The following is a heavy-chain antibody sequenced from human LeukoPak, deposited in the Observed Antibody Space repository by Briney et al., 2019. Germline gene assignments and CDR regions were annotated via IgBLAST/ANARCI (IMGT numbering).Heavy chain of an antibody. CDR2: VRHKFRSYST. CDR1: GFSFSEFF. Sequence: GSLRLSCAASGFSFSEFFMDWVRQAPGKGLEWLGRVRHKFRSYSTEYAESVKGRFTISRDDSQNSVFLQMSSLRTEDTAVYYCARGASGRGKEYYYGADVWGQGTTVTVSS. J-gene: IGHJ6*02. V-gene: IGHV3-72*01. CDR3: ARGASGRGKEYYYGADV.